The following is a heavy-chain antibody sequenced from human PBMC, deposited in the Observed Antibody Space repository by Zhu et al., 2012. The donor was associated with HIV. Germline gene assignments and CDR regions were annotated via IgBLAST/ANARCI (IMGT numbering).Heavy chain of an antibody. CDR2: INHSGNT. J-gene: IGHJ1*01. D-gene: IGHD2-21*01. CDR1: GASFSSYY. CDR3: AGQIAVADARPGYFDR. V-gene: IGHV4-34*01. Sequence: QGQLQQWGAGLLKPSETLSLTCAVYGASFSSYYWTWLRQSPGKGLERIGDINHSGNTNYNSSFKSRVTISIDNSKNQFSLSLKSVTADDSAVYFCAGQIAVADARPGYFDRWGQGTLVTVSS.